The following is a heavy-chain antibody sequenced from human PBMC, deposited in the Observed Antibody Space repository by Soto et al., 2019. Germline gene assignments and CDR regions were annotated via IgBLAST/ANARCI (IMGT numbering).Heavy chain of an antibody. V-gene: IGHV3-23*01. CDR2: ISTSGGTT. CDR1: GFTFSNFD. J-gene: IGHJ4*02. Sequence: GGSLRLSCAASGFTFSNFDMSWVRQAPGKGLEWVSGISTSGGTTYYTDSVKGRFTISRDNPKNSLYLQMDSLRAEDTAVYYCVREDGLVGSNSAFDYWGQGTLVTV. CDR3: VREDGLVGSNSAFDY. D-gene: IGHD7-27*01.